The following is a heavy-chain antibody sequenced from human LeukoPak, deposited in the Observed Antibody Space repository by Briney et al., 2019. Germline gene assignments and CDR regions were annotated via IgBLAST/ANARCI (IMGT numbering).Heavy chain of an antibody. J-gene: IGHJ4*02. CDR3: ARRMEHYGNYYFDY. Sequence: PSEALSLTCAVSGYSISSGYYWGWIRQPPGKGLEWIGSIYHSGSTFYNPSVKSRVTISLDASKNQFSLKLSSVTAADRAVYYCARRMEHYGNYYFDYWGQGTLVTVSS. D-gene: IGHD3-10*01. CDR1: GYSISSGYY. V-gene: IGHV4-38-2*01. CDR2: IYHSGST.